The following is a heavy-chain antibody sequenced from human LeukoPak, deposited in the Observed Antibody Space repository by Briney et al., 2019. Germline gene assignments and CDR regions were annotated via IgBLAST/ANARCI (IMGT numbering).Heavy chain of an antibody. D-gene: IGHD2-2*01. CDR2: ISGSGGST. V-gene: IGHV3-23*01. Sequence: GGSLRLSCAASGFTFSSFAMSWVRQAPGKGLEWVSAISGSGGSTYYADSVKGRFTISRDNSKNTLFLRMNSLRAEDTAVYYCAKDRSCTGSSCNVGSWGQGTMVTVSS. CDR1: GFTFSSFA. CDR3: AKDRSCTGSSCNVGS. J-gene: IGHJ3*01.